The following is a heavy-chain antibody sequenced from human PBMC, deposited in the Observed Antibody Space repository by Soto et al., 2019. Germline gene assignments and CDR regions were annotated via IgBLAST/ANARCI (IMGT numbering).Heavy chain of an antibody. CDR3: ARDLRFLEWLLDY. CDR2: ISSSSSYI. V-gene: IGHV3-21*01. D-gene: IGHD3-3*01. CDR1: GFTFSSYS. Sequence: GGSLRLSCAASGFTFSSYSMNWVRQAPGKGLEWVSSISSSSSYIYYADSVKGRFTISRDNAKNSLYLQMNSLRAEDTAVYYCARDLRFLEWLLDYWGQGTLVTVSS. J-gene: IGHJ4*02.